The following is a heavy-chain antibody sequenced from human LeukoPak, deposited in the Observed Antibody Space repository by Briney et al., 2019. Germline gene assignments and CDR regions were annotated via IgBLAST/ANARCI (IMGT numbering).Heavy chain of an antibody. CDR2: IWYDGSNK. D-gene: IGHD3-10*01. Sequence: GGSLRLSCAISGLTFHDYAMTWVRQAPGKGLEWVAVIWYDGSNKYYADSVKGRFTISRDNSKNTLYLQMNSLRAEDTAVYYCARVRRSSNWFDPWGQGTLVTVSS. J-gene: IGHJ5*02. CDR3: ARVRRSSNWFDP. V-gene: IGHV3-33*08. CDR1: GLTFHDYA.